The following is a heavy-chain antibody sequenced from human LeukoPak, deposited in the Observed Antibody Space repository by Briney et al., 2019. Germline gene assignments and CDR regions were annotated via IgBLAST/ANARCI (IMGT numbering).Heavy chain of an antibody. CDR3: AREGDGYNSPIDY. J-gene: IGHJ4*02. D-gene: IGHD5-24*01. CDR2: ISYDGSNK. CDR1: GFTFSNYG. Sequence: GGSLRLSCAASGFTFSNYGMHWVRQAPGKGLEWVAVISYDGSNKYYADSVKGRFTISRDNAKNSLFLQMNSLRAEDTAVYYCAREGDGYNSPIDYWGQGTLVTVSS. V-gene: IGHV3-30*03.